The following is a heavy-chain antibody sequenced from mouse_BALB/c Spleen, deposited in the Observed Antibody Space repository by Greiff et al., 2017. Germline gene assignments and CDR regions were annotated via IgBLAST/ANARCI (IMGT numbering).Heavy chain of an antibody. CDR3: ARKGVYYGYSYYAMDY. Sequence: VQLQQSGAELVKPGASVKLSCTASGFNIKDTYMHWVKQRPEQGLEWIGRIDPANGNTKYDPKFQGKATITADTSSNTAYLQLSSLTSEDTAVYYCARKGVYYGYSYYAMDYWGQGTSVTVSS. CDR1: GFNIKDTY. V-gene: IGHV14-3*02. CDR2: IDPANGNT. J-gene: IGHJ4*01. D-gene: IGHD2-2*01.